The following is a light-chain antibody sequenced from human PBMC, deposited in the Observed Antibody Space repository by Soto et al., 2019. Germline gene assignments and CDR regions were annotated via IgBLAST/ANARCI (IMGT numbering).Light chain of an antibody. V-gene: IGLV3-1*01. CDR2: QDR. CDR3: QTWDTGPHVE. J-gene: IGLJ2*01. CDR1: KLGNKY. Sequence: SYELTQPPSVSVSPGQTASITCSGDKLGNKYASWYQQKPGQSPVLVIYQDRKRPSGIPERFSGSNSGNTATLTISGTQALDEADYYCQTWDTGPHVEFGGGTKLTVL.